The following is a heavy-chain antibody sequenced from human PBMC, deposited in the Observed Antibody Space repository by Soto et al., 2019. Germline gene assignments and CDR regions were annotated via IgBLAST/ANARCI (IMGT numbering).Heavy chain of an antibody. D-gene: IGHD4-17*01. CDR1: GFTFSSYA. Sequence: PGGSLRLSCAASGFTFSSYAMHWVRQAPGKGLEWVAVISYDGSNKYYADSVKGRFTISRDNSKNTLYLQMNSLRAEDTAVYYCAREQGHDYGADFDYWGQGTLVTVSS. V-gene: IGHV3-30-3*01. CDR3: AREQGHDYGADFDY. J-gene: IGHJ4*02. CDR2: ISYDGSNK.